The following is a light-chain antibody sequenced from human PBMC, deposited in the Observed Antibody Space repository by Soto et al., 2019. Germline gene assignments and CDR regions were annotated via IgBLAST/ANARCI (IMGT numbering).Light chain of an antibody. CDR2: AAS. CDR1: QSISSY. Sequence: GDRVTITCRASQSISSYLNWYQQKPGKAPKVLIYAASNLQSGVPSRFRGSGSGTDFTLTISSLQPEDFATYYCQQSYSTPITFGQGTRLEIK. V-gene: IGKV1-39*01. J-gene: IGKJ5*01. CDR3: QQSYSTPIT.